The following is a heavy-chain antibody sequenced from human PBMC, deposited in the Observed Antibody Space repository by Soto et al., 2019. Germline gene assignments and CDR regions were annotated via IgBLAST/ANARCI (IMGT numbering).Heavy chain of an antibody. CDR3: ARDDRSSGWYASIDY. CDR1: GGSISSYY. D-gene: IGHD6-19*01. CDR2: IYYSGST. V-gene: IGHV4-59*01. J-gene: IGHJ4*02. Sequence: SETLSLTCTVSGGSISSYYWSWIRQPPGKGLEWIGYIYYSGSTNYNPSLKSRVTISVDTSKNQFSLKLSSVTAADTAVYYCARDDRSSGWYASIDYWGQGTLVTVSS.